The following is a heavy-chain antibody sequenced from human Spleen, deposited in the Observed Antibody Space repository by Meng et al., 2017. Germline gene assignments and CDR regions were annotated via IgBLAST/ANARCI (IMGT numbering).Heavy chain of an antibody. V-gene: IGHV3-30*03. D-gene: IGHD2-2*01. CDR2: ISSDGSVT. CDR3: ARDTSHYNGASGWFDP. CDR1: EFTFSNFG. Sequence: QVQLVESGGGVVQPGRSLRLSCEGSEFTFSNFGMHWVRQAPGEGLEWVAVISSDGSVTDYADSVKGRFTISRDRSKNTLYLQMNSLRADDTAVYYCARDTSHYNGASGWFDPWGQGTLVTVSS. J-gene: IGHJ5*02.